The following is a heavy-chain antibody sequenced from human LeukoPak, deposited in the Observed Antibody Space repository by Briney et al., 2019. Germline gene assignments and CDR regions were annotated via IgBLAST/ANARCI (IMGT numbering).Heavy chain of an antibody. V-gene: IGHV1-2*02. CDR3: ARAHTTGWY. CDR2: INPNAGGT. J-gene: IGHJ4*02. D-gene: IGHD6-19*01. CDR1: GYTFIDYY. Sequence: ASVKVSCKASGYTFIDYYVHGGRQAPGQGVEWMGWINPNAGGTNYAQKFQGRVTMAWDTSITTTYMELSRLTSDDTAVYYCARAHTTGWYWGQGTQVTVSS.